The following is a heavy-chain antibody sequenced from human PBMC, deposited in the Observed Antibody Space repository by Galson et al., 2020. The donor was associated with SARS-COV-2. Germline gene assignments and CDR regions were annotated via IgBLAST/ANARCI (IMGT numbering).Heavy chain of an antibody. CDR2: IRSKPKSYAT. J-gene: IGHJ4*02. CDR3: VFGVVSKHDF. CDR1: GFTLSGSA. V-gene: IGHV3-73*01. D-gene: IGHD3-3*01. Sequence: GGSLRLSCAASGFTLSGSAIHWVRQASGKGLEWVGRIRSKPKSYATAYAASVTGRFSISRDDSKNTAYLQMNSLKTEDTAVYYCVFGVVSKHDFWGQGTLVTVSS.